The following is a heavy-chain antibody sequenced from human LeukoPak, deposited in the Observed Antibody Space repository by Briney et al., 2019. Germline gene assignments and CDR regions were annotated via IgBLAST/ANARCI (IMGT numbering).Heavy chain of an antibody. D-gene: IGHD3-16*02. V-gene: IGHV4-59*01. Sequence: SETLSLTCTVSGGSISSYYWSWIRQPPGRGLEWIGYIYYSGSTNYNPSLKSRVTISVDTSKNQFSLKLSSVTAADTAVYYCARGSYDYVWGSYRSWWFDPWGQGTLVTVSS. CDR2: IYYSGST. CDR1: GGSISSYY. J-gene: IGHJ5*02. CDR3: ARGSYDYVWGSYRSWWFDP.